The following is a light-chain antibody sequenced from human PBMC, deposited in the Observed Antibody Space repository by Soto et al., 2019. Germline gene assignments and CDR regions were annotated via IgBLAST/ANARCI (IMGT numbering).Light chain of an antibody. CDR3: QQTYRLPPT. J-gene: IGKJ4*01. V-gene: IGKV1-39*01. Sequence: DVQMTQSQSTLSAFLGDRATITCRASQTISSSLNWYQKRPGTPPTLLIRGASSLQRGVPSRYSGSGSGTDFTLTIDSLQPEDFATYYCQQTYRLPPTFAERTKVAIK. CDR2: GAS. CDR1: QTISSS.